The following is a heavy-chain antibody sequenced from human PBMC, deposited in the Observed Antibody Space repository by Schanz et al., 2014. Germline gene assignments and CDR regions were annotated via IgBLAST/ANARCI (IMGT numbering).Heavy chain of an antibody. CDR1: GFTFTDYY. CDR3: ARGYAGGATYFDY. J-gene: IGHJ4*02. D-gene: IGHD1-26*01. CDR2: ISSGSTTI. V-gene: IGHV3-11*04. Sequence: QVQLVESGGGLVKPGGSLRLSCAASGFTFTDYYISWIRQAPGKGLEWVSYISSGSTTIYYADSVRGRFTISRDNAKNSLFLQMNSLRDEDTAVYYCARGYAGGATYFDYWGQGTLVTVSS.